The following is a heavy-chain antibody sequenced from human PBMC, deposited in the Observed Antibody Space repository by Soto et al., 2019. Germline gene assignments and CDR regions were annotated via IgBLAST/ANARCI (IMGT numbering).Heavy chain of an antibody. CDR2: IDTDGSTT. D-gene: IGHD6-19*01. J-gene: IGHJ4*02. Sequence: EVQLVESGGGLVQPGGSLRLSCAASGFTFTSYWMHWVRQAPGKGLVWVSRIDTDGSTTSYADAVKGRFTISRDNXKNPLYLQMSSLRAEDTAVYYCARAIAVAGTGGFYWGQGILVTVSS. V-gene: IGHV3-74*01. CDR3: ARAIAVAGTGGFY. CDR1: GFTFTSYW.